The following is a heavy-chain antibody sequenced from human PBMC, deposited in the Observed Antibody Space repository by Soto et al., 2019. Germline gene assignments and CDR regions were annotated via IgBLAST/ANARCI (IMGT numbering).Heavy chain of an antibody. Sequence: EVQLLESGGGLVQPGGSLRLSCAASGFTFSSHAMSWVRQAPGKGLECVSVISGSGDSTYYADSVKGRFTISRDNSKNTLYLQMNSLRVEDTAIYYCAKHKLNQLLCLKDQWGQGTLVTVSS. V-gene: IGHV3-23*01. J-gene: IGHJ1*01. D-gene: IGHD2-2*01. CDR3: AKHKLNQLLCLKDQ. CDR1: GFTFSSHA. CDR2: ISGSGDST.